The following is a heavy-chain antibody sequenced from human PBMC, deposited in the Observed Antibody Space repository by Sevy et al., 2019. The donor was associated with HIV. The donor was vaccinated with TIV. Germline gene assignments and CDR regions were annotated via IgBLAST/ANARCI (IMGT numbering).Heavy chain of an antibody. CDR1: GGSFSGYY. Sequence: SESLSLTCAVYGGSFSGYYWSWIRQPPGKGLEWIAEINHSGSTNYNPSLKSRVTISVDTSKNQFSLKLSSVTAADTAVYYCARVGSSWPRVYYYYGMDVWGQGTTVTVSS. D-gene: IGHD6-13*01. CDR2: INHSGST. V-gene: IGHV4-34*01. J-gene: IGHJ6*02. CDR3: ARVGSSWPRVYYYYGMDV.